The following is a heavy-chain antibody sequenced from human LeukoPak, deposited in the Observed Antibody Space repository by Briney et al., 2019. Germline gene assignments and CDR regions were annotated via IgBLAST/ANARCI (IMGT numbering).Heavy chain of an antibody. J-gene: IGHJ6*02. CDR3: ARGGSRTSGFYYYYYGMDV. CDR1: GYTFTGYY. CDR2: VNPNSGGT. Sequence: ASVKVSCKASGYTFTGYYMHWVRQAPGQGLGWMGWVNPNSGGTNYAQKFQGRVTMTRDTSISTAYMELSRLSSDDTAVYYCARGGSRTSGFYYYYYGMDVWGQGTTVTVSS. V-gene: IGHV1-2*02. D-gene: IGHD1-14*01.